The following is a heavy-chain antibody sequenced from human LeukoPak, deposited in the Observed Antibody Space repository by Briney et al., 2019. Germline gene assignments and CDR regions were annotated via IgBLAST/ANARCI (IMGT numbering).Heavy chain of an antibody. CDR3: ARDSYDSSGYLGGA. CDR1: GYTFTSYG. D-gene: IGHD3-22*01. J-gene: IGHJ5*02. V-gene: IGHV1-18*01. Sequence: VASVKVSCKASGYTFTSYGISWVRQAPGQGLEWMGWISAYNGNTNYAQKLQGRVTMTTDTSTSTAYMELRSLRSDDTAVYYCARDSYDSSGYLGGAWGQGTLVTVSS. CDR2: ISAYNGNT.